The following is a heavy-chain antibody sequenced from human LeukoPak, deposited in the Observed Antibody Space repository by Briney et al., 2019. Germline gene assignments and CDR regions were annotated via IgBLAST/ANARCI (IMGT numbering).Heavy chain of an antibody. CDR3: ARSVVAAAPFDY. CDR2: ISISGSTI. J-gene: IGHJ4*02. V-gene: IGHV3-48*03. CDR1: GFTFSSYE. D-gene: IGHD3-22*01. Sequence: PGGSLRLSCAASGFTFSSYEMNWVRQAPGKGLEWVSYISISGSTIYYADSVKGRFTISRDNSKNTLYLQMNSLRAEDTAVYYCARSVVAAAPFDYWGQGTLVTVSS.